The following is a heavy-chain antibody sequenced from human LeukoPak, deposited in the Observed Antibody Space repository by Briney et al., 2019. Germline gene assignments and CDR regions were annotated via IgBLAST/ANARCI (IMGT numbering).Heavy chain of an antibody. CDR2: ISSSGGTT. CDR1: GFPFSSYA. CDR3: AREASHVSGMDV. J-gene: IGHJ6*02. Sequence: GASLRLSCAASGFPFSSYAMGWVRPAPGKGLDWVSGISSSGGTTYYADSVKGRFTISRDNSKNTLSLQMNSLRAEDTAVYYCAREASHVSGMDVWGQGTTVTVSS. V-gene: IGHV3-23*01.